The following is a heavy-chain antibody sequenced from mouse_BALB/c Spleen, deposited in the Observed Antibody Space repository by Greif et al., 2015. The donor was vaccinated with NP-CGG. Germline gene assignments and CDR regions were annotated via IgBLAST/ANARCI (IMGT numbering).Heavy chain of an antibody. CDR2: IDPSDSET. CDR1: GYTFTSYW. Sequence: VQLQQSGAELVKPGAPVKLSCKASGYTFTSYWMNWVKQRPGRGLGWIGRIDPSDSETHYNQKFKDKATLTVDKSSSTAYIQLSSLTSEDSAVYYCARRGITTVDYYAMDYWGQGTSVTVSS. CDR3: ARRGITTVDYYAMDY. J-gene: IGHJ4*01. D-gene: IGHD1-1*01. V-gene: IGHV1-69*02.